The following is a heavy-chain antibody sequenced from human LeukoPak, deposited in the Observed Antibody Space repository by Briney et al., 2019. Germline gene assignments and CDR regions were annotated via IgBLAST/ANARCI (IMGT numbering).Heavy chain of an antibody. Sequence: GGSLRLSCAGSGFTFTNFAMTWVRQAPGKGLEWVSSMSPSGDTYYADSVKGRFTISRDNSRNTLYLQMHSLRAEDAAVYYCADWNYVDYWGQGTLVTVSS. CDR1: GFTFTNFA. CDR2: MSPSGDT. V-gene: IGHV3-23*01. J-gene: IGHJ4*02. D-gene: IGHD1-7*01. CDR3: ADWNYVDY.